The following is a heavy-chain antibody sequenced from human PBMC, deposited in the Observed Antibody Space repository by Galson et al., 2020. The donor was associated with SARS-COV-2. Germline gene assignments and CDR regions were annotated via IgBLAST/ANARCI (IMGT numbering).Heavy chain of an antibody. V-gene: IGHV3-48*03. Sequence: GESLKISCVASGFSFSSYDMHWVRQAPGKGLEWVSYISSTRSDITYYADSVKGRFTISRDNGRKSLYLQMNSLRVEDTAIYYCARDSYEYVWGSYHSFFYWGQGTPVTVSS. J-gene: IGHJ4*02. CDR1: GFSFSSYD. CDR2: ISSTRSDIT. D-gene: IGHD3-16*02. CDR3: ARDSYEYVWGSYHSFFY.